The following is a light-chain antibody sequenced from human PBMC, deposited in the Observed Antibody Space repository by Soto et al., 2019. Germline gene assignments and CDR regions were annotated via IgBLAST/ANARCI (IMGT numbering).Light chain of an antibody. CDR3: QQYNNWPPYT. CDR1: RSVSSN. CDR2: GAS. J-gene: IGKJ2*01. V-gene: IGKV3-15*01. Sequence: EIGMTQSPATLSVSPGERATLSCRASRSVSSNLAWYQQKPGQAPRLLMYGASTRATGIPARFSGSGSGTDFTITISTLQSEDFAVYYCQQYNNWPPYTLGQGTKVDIK.